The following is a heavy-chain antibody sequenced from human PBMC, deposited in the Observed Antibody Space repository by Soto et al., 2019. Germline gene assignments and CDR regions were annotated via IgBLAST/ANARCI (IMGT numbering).Heavy chain of an antibody. J-gene: IGHJ4*02. D-gene: IGHD6-6*01. Sequence: QPGGSLRLSCAASGFTFTSYAMNWVRQAPGKGLEWVSAISGSGSGTYYADSVKGRFTISRDNSKNTLYLQMDSLRAEDTAVYSCAKGGDSSYWSNYFDSWGQGTLVTVSS. CDR2: ISGSGSGT. CDR3: AKGGDSSYWSNYFDS. V-gene: IGHV3-23*01. CDR1: GFTFTSYA.